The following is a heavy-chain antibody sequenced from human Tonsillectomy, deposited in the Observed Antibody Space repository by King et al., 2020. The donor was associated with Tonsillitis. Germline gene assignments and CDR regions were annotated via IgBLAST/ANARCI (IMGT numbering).Heavy chain of an antibody. Sequence: ITLKESGPTLVKPTQTLTLTCTFSGFSLSTSGVGVGWIRQPPGKALEWLALIYWNDDKRYSPSLKNRLTITKDTSQNQVVLTMTNMDPVDTATYYCGHSEPSLTIEVFDYWGQGTLVTVSS. CDR3: GHSEPSLTIEVFDY. CDR2: IYWNDDK. J-gene: IGHJ4*02. CDR1: GFSLSTSGVG. V-gene: IGHV2-5*01. D-gene: IGHD3-10*01.